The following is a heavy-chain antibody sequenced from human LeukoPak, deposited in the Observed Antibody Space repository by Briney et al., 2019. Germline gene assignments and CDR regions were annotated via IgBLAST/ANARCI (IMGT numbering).Heavy chain of an antibody. J-gene: IGHJ4*02. CDR3: ARLEYYYDSSGYASFDY. CDR1: GFTFCSYS. Sequence: PGGSLRLSCAASGFTFCSYSMNSGRAAPGKGLEWVSYISSSSSTIYYADSVKGRFTISRDNAKNSLYLQMNSLRDEDTAVYYCARLEYYYDSSGYASFDYWGQGTLVTVSS. V-gene: IGHV3-48*02. CDR2: ISSSSSTI. D-gene: IGHD3-22*01.